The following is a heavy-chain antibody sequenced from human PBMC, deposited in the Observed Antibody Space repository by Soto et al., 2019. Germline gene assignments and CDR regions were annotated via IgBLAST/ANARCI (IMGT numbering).Heavy chain of an antibody. V-gene: IGHV3-23*01. D-gene: IGHD3-10*01. CDR2: ISGSGGST. J-gene: IGHJ5*02. CDR3: GAGLTSGSYLPFRFDP. Sequence: PGGSLRLSCAASGFTFSSYAMSWVRQAPGKGLEWVSAISGSGGSTYYADSVKGRFTISRDNSKNTLYLQMNSLRAEDTAVYYCGAGLTSGSYLPFRFDPWGQGTLVTVSS. CDR1: GFTFSSYA.